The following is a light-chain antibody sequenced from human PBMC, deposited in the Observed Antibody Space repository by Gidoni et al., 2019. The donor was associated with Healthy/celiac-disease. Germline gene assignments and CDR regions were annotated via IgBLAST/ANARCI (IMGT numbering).Light chain of an antibody. J-gene: IGKJ1*01. CDR2: GAS. CDR1: QSVSSSY. CDR3: QRYGSSPTT. Sequence: EIVLTQSPGTLSLSPGERATLSCRASQSVSSSYLAWYQQKPGQAPRLLIYGASSRATGIPDRFSGSGSGTDFTLTISRLEPEDFAVYYYQRYGSSPTTFGQGTKVEIK. V-gene: IGKV3-20*01.